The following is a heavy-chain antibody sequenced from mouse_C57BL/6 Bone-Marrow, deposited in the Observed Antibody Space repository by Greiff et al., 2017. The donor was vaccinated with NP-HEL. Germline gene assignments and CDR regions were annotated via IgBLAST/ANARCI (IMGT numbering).Heavy chain of an antibody. CDR1: GYTFTDYN. Sequence: EVKLMESGPELVKPGASVKIPCKASGYTFTDYNMDWVKQSHGKSLEWIGDINPNNGGTIYNQKFKGKATLTVDKSSSTAYMELRSLTSEDTAVYYCARQLRLTFAYWGQGTLVTVSA. D-gene: IGHD3-2*02. CDR2: INPNNGGT. V-gene: IGHV1-18*01. CDR3: ARQLRLTFAY. J-gene: IGHJ3*01.